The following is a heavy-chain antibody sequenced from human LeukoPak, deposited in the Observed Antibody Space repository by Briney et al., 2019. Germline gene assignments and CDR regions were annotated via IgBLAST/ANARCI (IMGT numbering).Heavy chain of an antibody. J-gene: IGHJ5*02. D-gene: IGHD3-22*01. V-gene: IGHV3-23*01. CDR1: GFTFSSYA. CDR3: AKGGDSSGYYP. CDR2: ISGTGRGT. Sequence: GGSLRLSCAASGFTFSSYAMNWVRQAPGKGLEWVSVISGTGRGTYYADSVKGRFTISRDNSKNTLYLQMNSLRAEDTAVYFCAKGGDSSGYYPWGQGTLVTVS.